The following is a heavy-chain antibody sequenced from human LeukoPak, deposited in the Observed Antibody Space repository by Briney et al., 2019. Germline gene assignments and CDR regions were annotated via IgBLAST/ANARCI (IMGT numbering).Heavy chain of an antibody. CDR2: ISAYNGNT. CDR1: GGTFSTYA. V-gene: IGHV1-18*01. CDR3: ARDSYYDSSGYFDY. J-gene: IGHJ4*02. D-gene: IGHD3-22*01. Sequence: ASVKVSCKASGGTFSTYAIIWVRQAPGQGLEWMGWISAYNGNTNYAQKLQGRVTMTTDTSTSTAYMELRSLRSDDTAVYYCARDSYYDSSGYFDYWGQGTLVTVSS.